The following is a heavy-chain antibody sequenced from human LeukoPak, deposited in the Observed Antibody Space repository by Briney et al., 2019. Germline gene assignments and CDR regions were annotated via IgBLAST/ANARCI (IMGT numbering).Heavy chain of an antibody. CDR2: IKPDGTTK. D-gene: IGHD6-13*01. V-gene: IGHV3-7*03. Sequence: GGSLRLSCAASGFTVSSNYLSWVRQAPGKGLEWVANIKPDGTTKFYVDSVKGRFTISRDNALNSLYLQMNSLRAEDTAIYYCARSIPYGTTWYGRSDYWGQGTLVTVSS. J-gene: IGHJ4*02. CDR1: GFTVSSNY. CDR3: ARSIPYGTTWYGRSDY.